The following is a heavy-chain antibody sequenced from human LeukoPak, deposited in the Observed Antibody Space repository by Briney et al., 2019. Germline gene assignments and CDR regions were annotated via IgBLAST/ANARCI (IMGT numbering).Heavy chain of an antibody. Sequence: GGSLRLSCAASGFTFSNYGMHWVRQAPGKGLEWVAFISYDGIMAFISFDGSNRHYVDSAKGRFSISRDNSKNTLYLQLNSLRVEDTAVYYCARRPDYGGTPTFDYWGQGTLVTVSS. CDR2: ISYDGIMAFISFDGSNR. CDR1: GFTFSNYG. V-gene: IGHV3-30*03. J-gene: IGHJ4*02. D-gene: IGHD4-23*01. CDR3: ARRPDYGGTPTFDY.